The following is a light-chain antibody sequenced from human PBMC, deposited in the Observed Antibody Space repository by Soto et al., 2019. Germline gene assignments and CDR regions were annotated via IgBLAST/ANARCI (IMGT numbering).Light chain of an antibody. J-gene: IGKJ1*01. Sequence: DIQMTQSPSTLSASVGDRVTITCRASQSISSWLAWYQQKPGKAPKLLIYKASSLDSGVPSRFSGRGSGTDITLTISSLQPDDFETYYCQQYNSYSTFGQGTKVEIE. CDR2: KAS. CDR3: QQYNSYST. CDR1: QSISSW. V-gene: IGKV1-5*03.